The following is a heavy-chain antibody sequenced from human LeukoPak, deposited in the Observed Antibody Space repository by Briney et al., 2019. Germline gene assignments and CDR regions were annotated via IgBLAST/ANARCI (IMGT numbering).Heavy chain of an antibody. V-gene: IGHV1-69*05. CDR3: ARGDYCSGGSCYRWLDP. Sequence: SVKVSCKASGGSINSFAISWVRQAPGQGLEWMGGIIPFSGAPTYSRSFQDRVTITTDASSVTAFMELSSLRSEDTAVYYCARGDYCSGGSCYRWLDPWGQGTLVTVSS. J-gene: IGHJ5*02. D-gene: IGHD2-15*01. CDR2: IIPFSGAP. CDR1: GGSINSFA.